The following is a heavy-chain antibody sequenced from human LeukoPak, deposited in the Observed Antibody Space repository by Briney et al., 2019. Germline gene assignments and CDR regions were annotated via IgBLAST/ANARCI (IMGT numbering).Heavy chain of an antibody. V-gene: IGHV4-4*07. CDR3: ARDGAATFSDY. CDR1: GGSISSNY. D-gene: IGHD2-15*01. J-gene: IGHJ4*02. Sequence: SETLSLTCMVSGGSISSNYWSWTRQSAGKGLEYIGRVYGSGSSDYSHCVKSRVTMSVDTSQNQFSLKLTSVTAAGTSIYYSARDGAATFSDYWGQGGLVTVSS. CDR2: VYGSGSS.